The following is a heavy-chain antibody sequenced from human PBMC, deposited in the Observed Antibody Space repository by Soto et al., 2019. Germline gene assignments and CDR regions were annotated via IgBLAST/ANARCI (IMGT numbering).Heavy chain of an antibody. CDR2: IYWNDEK. CDR1: GFSLTASGVA. D-gene: IGHD3-3*02. Sequence: QITLKESGPTLVKPTQTLTLTCAVSGFSLTASGVAVGWIRQPPGKALEWLAFIYWNDEKRYNASMKTRITVTRDTPTSQVVLTMAIMDPDDTARYYCAHKGSLTISVAFDFWCRVTMVSVSS. V-gene: IGHV2-5*01. J-gene: IGHJ3*01. CDR3: AHKGSLTISVAFDF.